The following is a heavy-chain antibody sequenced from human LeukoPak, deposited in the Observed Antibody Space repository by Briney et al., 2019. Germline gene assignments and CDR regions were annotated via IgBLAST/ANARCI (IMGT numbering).Heavy chain of an antibody. D-gene: IGHD2-15*01. V-gene: IGHV1-18*01. Sequence: ASVKVSCKASGYTFTSYGISWVRQAPGQGLEWMGWISAYNGNTNYAQKLQGRVTMTTDTSTSTAYMELRSLRSDDTAVYYCAGGYCGGGSCYSRRRYYYGMDVWGQGTTVTVSS. J-gene: IGHJ6*02. CDR3: AGGYCGGGSCYSRRRYYYGMDV. CDR2: ISAYNGNT. CDR1: GYTFTSYG.